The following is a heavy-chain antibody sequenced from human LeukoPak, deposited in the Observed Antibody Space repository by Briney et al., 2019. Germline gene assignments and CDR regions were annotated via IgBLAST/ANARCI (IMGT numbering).Heavy chain of an antibody. Sequence: SGTLSLTCGVSGGSISSTNWWSWVRQSPGQGLEWIGEISLTGLTNYNPSLKSRVTMALDKSKNHLSLNLTSVTAADTAVYYCSRENGDFSPFGYWGQGTLVTVSS. V-gene: IGHV4-4*02. CDR3: SRENGDFSPFGY. D-gene: IGHD7-27*01. CDR2: ISLTGLT. CDR1: GGSISSTNW. J-gene: IGHJ4*02.